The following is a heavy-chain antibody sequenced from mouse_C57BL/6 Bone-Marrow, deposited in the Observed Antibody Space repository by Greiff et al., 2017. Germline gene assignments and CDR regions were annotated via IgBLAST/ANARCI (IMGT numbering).Heavy chain of an antibody. CDR2: IDPEDGDT. Sequence: VHVKQSGAELVRPGASVKLSCTASGFNIKDYYMHWVKQRPEQGLEWIGRIDPEDGDTEYAPKFQGKATMTADTSSNTAYLQLSSLTSEDTAVYYCTPTTVVERSFAYWGQGTLVTVSA. J-gene: IGHJ3*01. CDR1: GFNIKDYY. CDR3: TPTTVVERSFAY. V-gene: IGHV14-1*01. D-gene: IGHD1-1*01.